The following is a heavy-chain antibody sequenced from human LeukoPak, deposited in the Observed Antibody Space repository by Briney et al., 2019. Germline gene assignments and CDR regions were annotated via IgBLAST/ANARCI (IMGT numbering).Heavy chain of an antibody. CDR2: ISYDGSNK. CDR3: AKTGIVGATGVFYGMDV. V-gene: IGHV3-30*18. Sequence: GGSLRLSCADSGFTFSSYGMHWVRQAPGKGLEWVAVISYDGSNKYYADSVKGRFTISRDNSKNTLYLQMNSLRAEDTAVYYCAKTGIVGATGVFYGMDVWGQGTTVTVSS. CDR1: GFTFSSYG. J-gene: IGHJ6*02. D-gene: IGHD1-26*01.